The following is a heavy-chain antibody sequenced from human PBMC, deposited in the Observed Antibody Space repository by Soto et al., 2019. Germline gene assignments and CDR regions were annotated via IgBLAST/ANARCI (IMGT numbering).Heavy chain of an antibody. V-gene: IGHV3-53*01. CDR1: GFTVSSNY. Sequence: GGSLRLSCAASGFTVSSNYMSWVRQAPGKGLEWVSVIYSGGSTNYADSVKGRFTISRDNSKNTLYLQMNSLRAEDTAVYYCARGIPRYYYLDYGGQGTLVTVSS. D-gene: IGHD1-20*01. CDR2: IYSGGST. J-gene: IGHJ4*02. CDR3: ARGIPRYYYLDY.